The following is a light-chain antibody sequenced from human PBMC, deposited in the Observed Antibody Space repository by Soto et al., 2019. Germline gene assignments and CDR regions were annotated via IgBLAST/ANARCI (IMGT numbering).Light chain of an antibody. CDR1: QSVTNW. CDR3: QQYTTYPYT. V-gene: IGKV1-5*01. CDR2: DAS. Sequence: DVPMTQSPSTLSASVGDRVTITCRASQSVTNWLAWYQQKPGKAPNLLIYDASSLQSGIPSRFSGSQSATEFTLTISILQPDDGATYYGQQYTTYPYTFGQGTKLEIK. J-gene: IGKJ2*01.